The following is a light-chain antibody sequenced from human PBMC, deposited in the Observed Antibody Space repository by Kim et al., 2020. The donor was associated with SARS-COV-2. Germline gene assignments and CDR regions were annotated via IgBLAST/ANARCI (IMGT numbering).Light chain of an antibody. Sequence: ASESPGQSVTISCSGIYNYISWYQQHPGKTPNLLIYDVNKRPSGVPDRFSGSKSANTASLTVSGLQADDEADYYCSSFAASNILLFGGGTKVTVL. V-gene: IGLV2-8*01. CDR3: SSFAASNILL. J-gene: IGLJ2*01. CDR2: DVN. CDR1: YNY.